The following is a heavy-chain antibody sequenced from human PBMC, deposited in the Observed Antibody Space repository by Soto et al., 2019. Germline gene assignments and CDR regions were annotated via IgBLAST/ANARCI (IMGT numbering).Heavy chain of an antibody. J-gene: IGHJ4*02. D-gene: IGHD6-13*01. CDR2: IYWDDDK. CDR3: AHRRRYSSNWYADFDY. V-gene: IGHV2-5*02. Sequence: QITLKESGPSLVQPTQTLTLTCTFSGFSLSTSGVGVGWIRQPPGKALEWLALIYWDDDKRYSQSLKSRLTITNVTSKHQVVLIMTTMDPVDTATYHCAHRRRYSSNWYADFDYWGQGTLVTVSS. CDR1: GFSLSTSGVG.